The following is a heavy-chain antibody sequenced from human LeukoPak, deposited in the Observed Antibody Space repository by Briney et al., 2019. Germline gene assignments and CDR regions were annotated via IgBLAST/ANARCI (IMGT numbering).Heavy chain of an antibody. Sequence: VESLKISCKASGYTFTNYWIGWVRQMPGKDLEWMGTIYPGDSDTRYSPSFQGQVSISADKSTNTAYLQWSSLKASDTAIYYCARLGTAIVARYFDFWGQGTLVTVSS. J-gene: IGHJ4*02. V-gene: IGHV5-51*01. CDR1: GYTFTNYW. CDR3: ARLGTAIVARYFDF. CDR2: IYPGDSDT. D-gene: IGHD5-18*01.